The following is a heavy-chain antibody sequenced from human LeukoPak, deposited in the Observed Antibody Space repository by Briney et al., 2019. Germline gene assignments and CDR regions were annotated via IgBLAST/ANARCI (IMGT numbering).Heavy chain of an antibody. J-gene: IGHJ6*03. V-gene: IGHV4-59*01. CDR3: ARVPRSYYYYYYMDV. CDR2: IYYSGSS. CDR1: GGSISGYH. Sequence: PSETLSLTCTVSGGSISGYHWSWIRQPPGKGLEWRVYIYYSGSSNYNPSLKSRVTMSADTSKNQFSLKLSSVTAADTAVYYCARVPRSYYYYYYMDVWGKGTTVTVSS.